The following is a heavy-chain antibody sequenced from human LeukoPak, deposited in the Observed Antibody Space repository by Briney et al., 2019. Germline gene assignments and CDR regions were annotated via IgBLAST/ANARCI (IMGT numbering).Heavy chain of an antibody. J-gene: IGHJ4*02. Sequence: GGSLRLSCAASGFTLSDAWMTWVRQAPGKGLEWVGRIKSKTDGGKTDYAAPVKGSFNISRDDSDSTLYLQMSSLKSAETAAYYCTTDISAVLYWGQGTLVTVSS. CDR1: GFTLSDAW. CDR3: TTDISAVLY. V-gene: IGHV3-15*01. CDR2: IKSKTDGGKT. D-gene: IGHD1-14*01.